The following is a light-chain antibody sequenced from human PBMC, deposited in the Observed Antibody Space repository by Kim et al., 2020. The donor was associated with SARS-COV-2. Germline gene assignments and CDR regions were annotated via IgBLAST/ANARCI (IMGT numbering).Light chain of an antibody. CDR1: ELGKKY. CDR3: QAWDSSTVV. J-gene: IGLJ3*02. CDR2: RDT. V-gene: IGLV3-1*01. Sequence: SYELTQPPSVSVSPGQTASITCFGDELGKKYASWDQQRPGQSPVLVIYRDTKRPSGIPERFSGSSSGNTATLTISGTQAMDEADYYCQAWDSSTVVFGGGTQLTVL.